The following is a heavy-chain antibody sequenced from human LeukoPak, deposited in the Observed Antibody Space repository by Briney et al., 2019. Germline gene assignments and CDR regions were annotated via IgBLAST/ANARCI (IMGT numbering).Heavy chain of an antibody. J-gene: IGHJ4*02. CDR3: ARDYYDSSGLDY. CDR1: GFTFSSYA. V-gene: IGHV3-30*04. D-gene: IGHD3-22*01. CDR2: ISYDGSNK. Sequence: GGSLRLSCAASGFTFSSYAMHWVRQAPGKGLEWVAVISYDGSNKYYADSVKGRFTISRDNSKNTLYLQMNSLRAEDTAVYYCARDYYDSSGLDYWGQGTLVTVSS.